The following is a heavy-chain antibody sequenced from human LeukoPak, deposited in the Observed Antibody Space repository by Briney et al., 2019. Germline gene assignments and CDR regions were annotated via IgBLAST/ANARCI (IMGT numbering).Heavy chain of an antibody. V-gene: IGHV3-30*18. CDR3: AKDYCADCYSYFQY. CDR2: ISHDEKKK. Sequence: GGSLRLSCAASGFTFSNHGMQWVRQAPGKGLEWVALISHDEKKKDYADSVKGRFTISRDNSKNTLYLQMNSLRPEDTAMYYCAKDYCADCYSYFQYWGQGTLVTASS. J-gene: IGHJ4*02. D-gene: IGHD2-21*01. CDR1: GFTFSNHG.